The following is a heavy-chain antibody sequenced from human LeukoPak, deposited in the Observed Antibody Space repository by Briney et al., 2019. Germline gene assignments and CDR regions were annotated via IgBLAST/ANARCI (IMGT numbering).Heavy chain of an antibody. V-gene: IGHV3-23*01. Sequence: GGSLRLSCAAPGFTFSYYAMGWVRQAPGKGLEWVSTISGGGDETYYADSVKGRFTFSRDNSKNTLYLHMNSLRAEDTAVYFCAKEGGPWPAFDSWGQGTRVTVSS. J-gene: IGHJ4*02. CDR1: GFTFSYYA. CDR2: ISGGGDET. CDR3: AKEGGPWPAFDS.